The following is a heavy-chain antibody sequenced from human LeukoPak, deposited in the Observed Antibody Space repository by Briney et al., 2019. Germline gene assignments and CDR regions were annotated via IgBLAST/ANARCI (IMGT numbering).Heavy chain of an antibody. CDR1: GFTFSSYG. V-gene: IGHV3-30*18. CDR2: ISYDGSNK. D-gene: IGHD2-2*01. CDR3: AKDAKVLVVVPAAVDY. J-gene: IGHJ4*02. Sequence: PGGSLRLSCAASGFTFSSYGMHWVRQAPGKGLEGGAVISYDGSNKYYADSVKGRFTISRDNSKNTLYLQMNSLRAEDTAVYYCAKDAKVLVVVPAAVDYWGQGTLVTVSS.